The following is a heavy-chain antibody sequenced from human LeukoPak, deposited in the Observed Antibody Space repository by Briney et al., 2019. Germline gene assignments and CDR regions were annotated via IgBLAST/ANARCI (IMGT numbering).Heavy chain of an antibody. J-gene: IGHJ4*02. CDR2: INPNSGGT. D-gene: IGHD2-2*01. CDR3: ARGAAAYYFDY. CDR1: GYTFTGYY. V-gene: IGHV1-2*06. Sequence: ASVKVSCKASGYTFTGYYMHWVRQAPGKGVEGMGRINPNSGGTNYAQKFQGRVTMTRDTSISTAYMELSRLRSDDTAVYYCARGAAAYYFDYWGQGTLVTVSS.